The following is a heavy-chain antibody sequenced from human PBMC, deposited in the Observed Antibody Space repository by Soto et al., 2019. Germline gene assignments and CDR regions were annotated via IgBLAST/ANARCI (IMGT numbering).Heavy chain of an antibody. CDR2: IVPILGIA. CDR3: ARAHPKNYFDY. CDR1: GGTFSSYT. J-gene: IGHJ4*02. Sequence: EASVKVSCEACGGTFSSYTISWVRQAPGQGLEWMGRIVPILGIANYAQKFQGRVTITADKSTSTAYMELSSLRSEDTAVYYCARAHPKNYFDYWGQGTLVTVSS. V-gene: IGHV1-69*02.